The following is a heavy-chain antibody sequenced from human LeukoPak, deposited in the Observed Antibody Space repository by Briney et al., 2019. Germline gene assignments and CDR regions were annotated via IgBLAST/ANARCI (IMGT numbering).Heavy chain of an antibody. V-gene: IGHV3-11*01. CDR1: GFTFSDHY. CDR3: ARRFGVATLDY. CDR2: ISRGGSTI. Sequence: GGSLRLSCAASGFTFSDHYMSWIRQAPGKGLEWVSYISRGGSTIYYADSVKGRFTISRDNAKKSLYLQMNSLRAEDTAVYYCARRFGVATLDYWGQGTLVTVSS. D-gene: IGHD3-3*01. J-gene: IGHJ4*02.